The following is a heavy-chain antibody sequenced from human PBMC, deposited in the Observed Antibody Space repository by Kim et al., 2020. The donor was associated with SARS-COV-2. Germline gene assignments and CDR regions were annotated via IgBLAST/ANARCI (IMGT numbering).Heavy chain of an antibody. J-gene: IGHJ4*02. CDR1: GGSFSGYY. Sequence: SETLSLTCAVYGGSFSGYYWSWIRQPPGKGLEWIGEINHSGSTNYNPSLKSRVTISVDTSKNQFSLKLSSVTAADTAVYYCARRYSSSKGPIDYWGQGTL. CDR3: ARRYSSSKGPIDY. V-gene: IGHV4-34*01. CDR2: INHSGST. D-gene: IGHD6-13*01.